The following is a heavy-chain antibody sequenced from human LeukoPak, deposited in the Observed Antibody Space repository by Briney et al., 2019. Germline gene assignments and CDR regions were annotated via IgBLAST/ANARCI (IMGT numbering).Heavy chain of an antibody. CDR3: ARLKDY. V-gene: IGHV1-2*02. Sequence: ASVKVSCKASGYTFTGYYVHWVRQVPGQGLEWMGWINPNSSATNFPQRFQGRVTLTRDTSITTAYMELSRLRSDDTAVYYCARLKDYWGQGTLVTVSS. CDR1: GYTFTGYY. CDR2: INPNSSAT. J-gene: IGHJ4*02.